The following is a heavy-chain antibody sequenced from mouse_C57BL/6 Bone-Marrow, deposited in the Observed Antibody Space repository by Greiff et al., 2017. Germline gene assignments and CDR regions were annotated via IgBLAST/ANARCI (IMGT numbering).Heavy chain of an antibody. CDR1: GYTFTSYD. D-gene: IGHD1-1*01. J-gene: IGHJ1*03. CDR3: ARDYGSGYWYFDF. CDR2: IYPRDGST. V-gene: IGHV1-85*01. Sequence: QVQLQQSGPELVKPGASVKLSCKASGYTFTSYDMNWVKQRPGQGLEWIGWIYPRDGSTKYNEKFKGKATLTVDTSSSTAYMELHSLTSEDSAVYFCARDYGSGYWYFDFWGKGTTVTVSS.